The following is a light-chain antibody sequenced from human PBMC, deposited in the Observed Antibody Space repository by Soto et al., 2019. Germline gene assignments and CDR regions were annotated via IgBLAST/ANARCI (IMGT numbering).Light chain of an antibody. CDR1: HRLVYSDENTY. V-gene: IGKV2-30*01. CDR3: MQGTHWPWT. Sequence: VVVTHPSLSLTLTLRHRSSIYCRKPHRLVYSDENTYLNWFQQRPGQSPRRLIYKVSNRDSGVPDRFSGSGSGTDFTLKISRVEAEDVGVYYCMQGTHWPWTFGQGTKVDIK. CDR2: KVS. J-gene: IGKJ1*01.